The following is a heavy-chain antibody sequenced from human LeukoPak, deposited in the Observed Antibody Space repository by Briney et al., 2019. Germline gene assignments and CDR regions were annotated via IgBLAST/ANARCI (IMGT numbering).Heavy chain of an antibody. J-gene: IGHJ4*02. Sequence: SETLSLTCTVSGGSISSYYWSWIRQPPGKGLEWIGYIYYSGSTNYNPSLKSRVTISVDTSKNQFSLKLSSVTAADTAVYYCARVGIAAAGTYNYWGQGTLVTVSS. CDR1: GGSISSYY. CDR3: ARVGIAAAGTYNY. CDR2: IYYSGST. V-gene: IGHV4-59*01. D-gene: IGHD6-13*01.